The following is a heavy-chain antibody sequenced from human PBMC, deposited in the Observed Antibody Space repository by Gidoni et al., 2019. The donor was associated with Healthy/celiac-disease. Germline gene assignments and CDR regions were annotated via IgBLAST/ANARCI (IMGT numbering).Heavy chain of an antibody. Sequence: EVQLVESGGGLVQPGGSLRLSCAASGFTFSSYWVSWVRQAPGKGLEWVANIKQDGSEKYYVDSVKGRFTISRDNAKNSLYLQMNSLRAEDTAVYYCARSVEWLRYYYYYYMDVWGKGTTVTVSS. D-gene: IGHD3-3*01. CDR2: IKQDGSEK. CDR3: ARSVEWLRYYYYYYMDV. J-gene: IGHJ6*03. CDR1: GFTFSSYW. V-gene: IGHV3-7*01.